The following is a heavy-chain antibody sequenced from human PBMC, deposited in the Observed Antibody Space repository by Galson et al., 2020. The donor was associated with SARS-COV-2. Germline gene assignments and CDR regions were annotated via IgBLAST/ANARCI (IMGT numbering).Heavy chain of an antibody. CDR1: GFTFSSYT. Sequence: GESLKISCAASGFTFSSYTMNWVRQAPVKGLELVAYIRSSSGTIYYADSVKGRFTISRDNAKNSLYLQLNSLRVEDTAVYYCARERLEYWGQGTLVTFSS. J-gene: IGHJ4*02. V-gene: IGHV3-48*04. D-gene: IGHD1-1*01. CDR3: ARERLEY. CDR2: IRSSSGTI.